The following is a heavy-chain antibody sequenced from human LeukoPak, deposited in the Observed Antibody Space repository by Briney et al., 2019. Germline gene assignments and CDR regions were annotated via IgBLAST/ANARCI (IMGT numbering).Heavy chain of an antibody. CDR3: TRGQFPYCSGGRCYSSWFDP. D-gene: IGHD2-15*01. V-gene: IGHV1-8*01. CDR1: GYTFTSYD. CDR2: MNPNSSNT. Sequence: GASVKVSCKASGYTFTSYDINWVRQATGQGLEWMGWMNPNSSNTGYAQKFQGRVTMTRNTSINTAYMELSSLTFEDTAVYYCTRGQFPYCSGGRCYSSWFDPWGQGTLVTVSS. J-gene: IGHJ5*02.